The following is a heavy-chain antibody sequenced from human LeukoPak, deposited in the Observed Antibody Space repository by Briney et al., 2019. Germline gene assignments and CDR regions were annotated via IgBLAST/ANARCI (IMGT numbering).Heavy chain of an antibody. Sequence: SETLSLTCAVYGGSFSGYYWNWIRQPPGKGLEWIGEINHSGSTNYNPSLKSRVTISVDTSKNKFSLKLSSVTAADTAVYYCAREAKVGATGFDYWGQGTLVTVSS. CDR1: GGSFSGYY. CDR3: AREAKVGATGFDY. J-gene: IGHJ4*02. V-gene: IGHV4-34*01. D-gene: IGHD1-26*01. CDR2: INHSGST.